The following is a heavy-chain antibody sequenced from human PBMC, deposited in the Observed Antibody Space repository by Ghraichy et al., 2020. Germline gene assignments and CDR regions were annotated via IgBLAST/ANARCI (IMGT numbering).Heavy chain of an antibody. CDR3: ARLQHGGATDDY. D-gene: IGHD3-16*01. CDR2: IYYSGST. J-gene: IGHJ4*02. Sequence: SETLSLTFTVSGGSISSSSYYWGWIRQPPGKGLEWIGSIYYSGSTYYNPSLKSRVTISVDTSKNQFSLKLSSVTAADTAVYYCARLQHGGATDDYWGQGTLVTVSS. V-gene: IGHV4-39*01. CDR1: GGSISSSSYY.